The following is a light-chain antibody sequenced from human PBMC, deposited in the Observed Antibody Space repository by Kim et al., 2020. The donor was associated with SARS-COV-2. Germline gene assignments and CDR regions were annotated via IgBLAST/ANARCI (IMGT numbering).Light chain of an antibody. CDR3: QQYDDWPLT. J-gene: IGKJ4*01. CDR2: SVS. V-gene: IGKV3-15*01. CDR1: QSIRDN. Sequence: EIVMTQSPDTLSVSPGERATLSCRASQSIRDNLGWYQQKPGHAPRLLIYSVSTRASGVPARFSGSGSETDFTLTISSLQSEDFAIYYCQQYDDWPLTFGGGTKLEI.